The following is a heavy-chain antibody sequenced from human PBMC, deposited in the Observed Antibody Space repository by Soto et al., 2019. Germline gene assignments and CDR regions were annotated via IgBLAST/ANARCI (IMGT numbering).Heavy chain of an antibody. CDR2: IRRKANSYTT. V-gene: IGHV3-72*01. J-gene: IGHJ6*02. Sequence: EVQLVESGGGLVQPGGSLRLSCAASGLIFSDYHMDWVRQAPWKGLEWVGRIRRKANSYTTEYAASVKGRFNISRDNSKNSMYLQMNSLKTEGTAVYYCAMLGGWSGGSNGMDVWGQGTRVNVSS. D-gene: IGHD6-19*01. CDR1: GLIFSDYH. CDR3: AMLGGWSGGSNGMDV.